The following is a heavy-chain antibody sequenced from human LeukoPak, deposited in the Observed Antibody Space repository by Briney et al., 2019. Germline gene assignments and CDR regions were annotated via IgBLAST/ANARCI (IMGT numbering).Heavy chain of an antibody. CDR2: INHSGST. Sequence: SETLSLTCAVYGGSFSGYYWSWIRQPPGKGLEWIGEINHSGSTNYNPSLKSRVTISVDTSKNQFSLKLSSVTAADTAVYYCARVPGYSRKFDYWGQGTLVTVSS. V-gene: IGHV4-34*01. CDR1: GGSFSGYY. D-gene: IGHD6-13*01. J-gene: IGHJ4*02. CDR3: ARVPGYSRKFDY.